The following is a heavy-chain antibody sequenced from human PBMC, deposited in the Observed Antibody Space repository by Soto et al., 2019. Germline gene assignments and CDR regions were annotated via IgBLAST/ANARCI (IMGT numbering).Heavy chain of an antibody. CDR2: IGSNGAGT. CDR1: GFDFNIYP. V-gene: IGHV3-64D*08. D-gene: IGHD5-18*01. J-gene: IGHJ4*02. CDR3: VKRGPVERAFEPYYFDS. Sequence: GGSLRLSCLASGFDFNIYPMHWVRPAPGKGLEYVSNIGSNGAGTYYADSVKGRFTVSRDNSKNTLYLHMIGLRVDDTAVYYCVKRGPVERAFEPYYFDSWGQGTLVTVSS.